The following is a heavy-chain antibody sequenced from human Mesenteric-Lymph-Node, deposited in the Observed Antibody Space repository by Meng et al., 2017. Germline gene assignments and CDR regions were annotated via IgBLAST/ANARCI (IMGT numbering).Heavy chain of an antibody. CDR3: ARGPPRFLEWLGVTN. V-gene: IGHV3-21*01. CDR2: ISSSSSYI. Sequence: GESLKISCAASGFTFSSYSMNWVRQAPGKGLEWVSSISSSSSYIYYADSVKGRFTISRDNAKNSLFLQMNSLRSEDTAVYYCARGPPRFLEWLGVTNWVQGTLVTVSS. CDR1: GFTFSSYS. J-gene: IGHJ4*02. D-gene: IGHD3-3*01.